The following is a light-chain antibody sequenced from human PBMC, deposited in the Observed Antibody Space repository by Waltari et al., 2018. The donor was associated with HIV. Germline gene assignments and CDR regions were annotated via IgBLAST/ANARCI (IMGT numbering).Light chain of an antibody. J-gene: IGKJ1*01. CDR2: EAS. CDR3: QQANRYPLT. Sequence: DIQMTQSPSTLSLSVGDTASITCQASPSISIWLAWFQQKPGKAPKLLIYEASSLQVGVPSRFSGSAYGTEFTLTISSLQPEDIAAYYWQQANRYPLTFGQGTKVEI. CDR1: PSISIW. V-gene: IGKV1-5*03.